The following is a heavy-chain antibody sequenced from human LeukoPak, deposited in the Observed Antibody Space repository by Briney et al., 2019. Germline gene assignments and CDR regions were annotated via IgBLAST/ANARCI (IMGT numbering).Heavy chain of an antibody. V-gene: IGHV1-69*13. Sequence: ASVKVSCKASGGTFSSYAISWVRQAPGQGLEWMGGIIPIFGTANYAQKFQGRVTITADESTSTAYMELSSLRSEDTAVYYCAREDRAATPLGRRYYYYGMDVWGQGTTVTVSS. J-gene: IGHJ6*02. CDR2: IIPIFGTA. CDR3: AREDRAATPLGRRYYYYGMDV. CDR1: GGTFSSYA. D-gene: IGHD2-15*01.